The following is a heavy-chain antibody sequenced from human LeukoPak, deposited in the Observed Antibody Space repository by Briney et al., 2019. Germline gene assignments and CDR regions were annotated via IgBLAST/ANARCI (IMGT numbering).Heavy chain of an antibody. Sequence: ASVKVSCKASGYKFNDYGMNWVRQAPGQGLEWMGWINTDTGNPTYAQGFTGRFVFSLDTSVSTTYLQISSLKAEDTTAYFCARAFQSLGGLSLPDYWGQGTLLTVSS. J-gene: IGHJ4*02. CDR1: GYKFNDYG. CDR3: ARAFQSLGGLSLPDY. V-gene: IGHV7-4-1*02. D-gene: IGHD3-16*02. CDR2: INTDTGNP.